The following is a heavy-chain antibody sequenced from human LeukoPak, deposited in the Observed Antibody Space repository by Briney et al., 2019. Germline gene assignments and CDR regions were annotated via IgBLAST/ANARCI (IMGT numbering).Heavy chain of an antibody. V-gene: IGHV3-30*02. Sequence: GGSLRLSCAASGFTFSSYGIHWVRQAPGKGLEWVAFIRYDGSNKYQADSVKGRFTISRDNSKNTLYLQMNSLRAEDTAVYYCAKDLGGTLANYYFDYWGQGTLVTVSS. J-gene: IGHJ4*02. D-gene: IGHD1-7*01. CDR3: AKDLGGTLANYYFDY. CDR2: IRYDGSNK. CDR1: GFTFSSYG.